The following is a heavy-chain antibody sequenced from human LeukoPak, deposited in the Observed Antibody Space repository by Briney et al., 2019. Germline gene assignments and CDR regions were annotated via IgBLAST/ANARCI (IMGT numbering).Heavy chain of an antibody. V-gene: IGHV3-66*01. CDR1: GFTVSSNY. D-gene: IGHD3-16*01. Sequence: GGSLRLSCAASGFTVSSNYMSWVRQAPGKGLEWVSVIYNDGSSHYADSVKGRFTISRDNSKNTLYLQMNSLRAEDTAVYYCARDRPFGGVLDFDYWGQGTLVTVSS. CDR2: IYNDGSS. CDR3: ARDRPFGGVLDFDY. J-gene: IGHJ4*02.